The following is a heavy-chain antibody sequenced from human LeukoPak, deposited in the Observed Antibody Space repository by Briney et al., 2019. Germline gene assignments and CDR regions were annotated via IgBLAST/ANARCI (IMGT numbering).Heavy chain of an antibody. Sequence: SETLSLTCSVSGGSISSYYWNWIRQPPGKGLEWIGCINYSGNTNYNPSLKSRVTISVDTSKNQFSLKLRSVTAAGTAVYYCARSPDSDRLDYWGQGTLVTVSS. J-gene: IGHJ4*02. CDR1: GGSISSYY. V-gene: IGHV4-59*12. CDR2: INYSGNT. CDR3: ARSPDSDRLDY. D-gene: IGHD3-22*01.